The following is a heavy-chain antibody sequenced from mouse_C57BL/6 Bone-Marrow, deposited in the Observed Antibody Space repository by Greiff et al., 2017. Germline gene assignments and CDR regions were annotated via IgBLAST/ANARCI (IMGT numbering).Heavy chain of an antibody. CDR1: GFTFSDYY. CDR3: ARRPPDSYYAMDY. Sequence: EVQWVESGGGLVQPGGSLKLSCAASGFTFSDYYMYWVRQTPEKRLEWVAYISNGGGSTYYPDTVKGRFTISRDNAKNTLYLQMSRLKSEDTAMYYCARRPPDSYYAMDYWGQGTSVTVSS. CDR2: ISNGGGST. V-gene: IGHV5-12*01. J-gene: IGHJ4*01.